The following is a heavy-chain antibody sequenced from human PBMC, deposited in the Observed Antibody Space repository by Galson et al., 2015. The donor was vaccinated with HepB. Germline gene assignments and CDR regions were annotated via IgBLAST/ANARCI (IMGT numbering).Heavy chain of an antibody. CDR1: GYTFTNYG. Sequence: SVKVACKASGYTFTNYGINWARQAPGQGLEWMGCITTYNANTHYAQKLQGRVTMTTDTSTTTAYLELVSLKSDDTAVYYCARGERWFGDIKLFYYDMDVWGQGTTVTVSS. J-gene: IGHJ6*02. V-gene: IGHV1-18*01. CDR3: ARGERWFGDIKLFYYDMDV. CDR2: ITTYNANT. D-gene: IGHD3-10*01.